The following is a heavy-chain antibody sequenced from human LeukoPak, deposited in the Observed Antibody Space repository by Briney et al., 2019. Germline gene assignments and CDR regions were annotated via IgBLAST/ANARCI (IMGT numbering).Heavy chain of an antibody. V-gene: IGHV4-59*08. CDR1: GGSISPYY. J-gene: IGHJ5*02. CDR2: ILYSGTT. CDR3: ASFSWGSGSYNQEAIWSWFDP. D-gene: IGHD3-10*01. Sequence: SETLSLTCTVSGGSISPYYWSWIRQTPGKGLEWIGYILYSGTTTNYNPSLKSRVTISVDTSKNQFSLKLSSVTAADTAVYYCASFSWGSGSYNQEAIWSWFDPWGQGTLVTVSS.